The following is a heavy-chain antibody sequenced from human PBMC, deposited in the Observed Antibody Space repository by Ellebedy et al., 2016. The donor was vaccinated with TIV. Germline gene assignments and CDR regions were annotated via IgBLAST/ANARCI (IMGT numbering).Heavy chain of an antibody. J-gene: IGHJ4*02. CDR3: ARSATSPWFGDFYFDY. V-gene: IGHV1-2*02. CDR1: GYTFTGYY. D-gene: IGHD3-10*01. CDR2: INPNSGGT. Sequence: ASVKVSCKASGYTFTGYYIHWVRQAPGQGPEWMGWINPNSGGTNYAQKFQGRVTMTRDTSISTAYVELSRLRSDDTAVYYCARSATSPWFGDFYFDYWGQGTLVTVSS.